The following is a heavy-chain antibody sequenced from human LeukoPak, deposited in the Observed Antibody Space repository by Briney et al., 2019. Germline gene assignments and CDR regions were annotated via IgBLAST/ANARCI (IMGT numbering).Heavy chain of an antibody. D-gene: IGHD7-27*01. CDR2: ISGSGGNT. Sequence: GGSLRLSCAASGFTFSSYAMSWVRQAPGKGLEWVSAISGSGGNTYYADSVKGRFTISRDNSKNTLYLQMNSLRAEDTAVYYCARDPDWGGKYYFDYWGQGTLVTVSS. CDR3: ARDPDWGGKYYFDY. J-gene: IGHJ4*02. V-gene: IGHV3-23*01. CDR1: GFTFSSYA.